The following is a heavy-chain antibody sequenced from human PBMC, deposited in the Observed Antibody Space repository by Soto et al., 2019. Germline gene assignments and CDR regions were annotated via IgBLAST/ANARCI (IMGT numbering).Heavy chain of an antibody. J-gene: IGHJ4*02. CDR1: VGSVSSYS. CDR2: IYTSGIT. D-gene: IGHD1-26*01. Sequence: ESLSLTCTVSVGSVSSYSWSWIRQPAGKGLGWVARIYTSGITNYNPSLMNRVFMSVDTTTNKLLYMQMYMTTADPAVDYCARDSGVFDVWGQGTLVTVSS. V-gene: IGHV4-4*07. CDR3: ARDSGVFDV.